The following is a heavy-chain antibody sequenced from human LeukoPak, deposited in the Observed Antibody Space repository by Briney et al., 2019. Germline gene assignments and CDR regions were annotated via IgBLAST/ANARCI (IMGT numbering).Heavy chain of an antibody. V-gene: IGHV3-15*01. Sequence: PGGSLRLSCAASGFTFSSYSMNWVRQAPGKGLEWVGRIKSKTDGGTTDYAAPVKGRFTISRDDSKNTLYLQMNSLKTEDTAVYYCTTGYYDFWSGPDWGQGTLVTVSS. D-gene: IGHD3-3*01. CDR1: GFTFSSYS. CDR2: IKSKTDGGTT. CDR3: TTGYYDFWSGPD. J-gene: IGHJ4*02.